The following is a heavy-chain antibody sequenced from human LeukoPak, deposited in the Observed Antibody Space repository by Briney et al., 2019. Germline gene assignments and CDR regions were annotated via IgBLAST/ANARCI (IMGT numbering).Heavy chain of an antibody. CDR1: GGSFRSYG. Sequence: SVKVSCKASGGSFRSYGINWVRQAPGQGLEWMGGIIPPFGTVTYAQKFQGRVTFTEDKSTSTAYMELSSLKSEDTAVFYCARSAPYGESYYFAYWGQGTLVTVSS. V-gene: IGHV1-69*06. J-gene: IGHJ4*02. D-gene: IGHD4-17*01. CDR2: IIPPFGTV. CDR3: ARSAPYGESYYFAY.